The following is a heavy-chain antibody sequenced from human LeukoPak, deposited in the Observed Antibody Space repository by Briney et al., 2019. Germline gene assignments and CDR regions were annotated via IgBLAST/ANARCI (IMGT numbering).Heavy chain of an antibody. CDR2: IYHSGST. J-gene: IGHJ6*02. V-gene: IGHV4-30-2*01. CDR3: AGSQNSRYYYGSGPYGMDV. D-gene: IGHD3-10*01. Sequence: SETLSLTCAVSGGSISSGGYSWSWIRQPPGKGLEWIGYIYHSGSTYYNPSLKSRVTISVDRSKNQFSLKLSSVTAADTAVYYCAGSQNSRYYYGSGPYGMDVWGQGTTVTVSS. CDR1: GGSISSGGYS.